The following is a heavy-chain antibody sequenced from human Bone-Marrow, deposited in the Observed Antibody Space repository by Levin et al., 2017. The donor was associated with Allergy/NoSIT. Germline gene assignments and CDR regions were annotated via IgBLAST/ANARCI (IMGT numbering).Heavy chain of an antibody. CDR2: IRGSGGST. Sequence: GGSLRLSCAASGFTFSTYAINWVRQAPGKGLEWVSSIRGSGGSTYYADSVKGRFTISRDNSKNTLYLQMNSLRVEDTAVYYCAKDISSSWSTGDLDYWGQGNLVTVSS. J-gene: IGHJ4*02. D-gene: IGHD6-13*01. V-gene: IGHV3-23*01. CDR1: GFTFSTYA. CDR3: AKDISSSWSTGDLDY.